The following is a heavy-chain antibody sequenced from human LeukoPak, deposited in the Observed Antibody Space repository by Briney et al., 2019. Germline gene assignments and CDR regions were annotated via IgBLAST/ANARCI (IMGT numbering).Heavy chain of an antibody. CDR1: GFTFSSYS. D-gene: IGHD6-13*01. CDR3: ARGSTSSSPLDY. CDR2: ITSSSSYI. Sequence: PGGSLRPSCAASGFTFSSYSMNWVRQAPGKGLEWVSSITSSSSYIYYADSVKGRFTISRDNAKNSLYLQMNSLRAEDTAVYYCARGSTSSSPLDYWGQGTLVTVSS. J-gene: IGHJ4*02. V-gene: IGHV3-21*01.